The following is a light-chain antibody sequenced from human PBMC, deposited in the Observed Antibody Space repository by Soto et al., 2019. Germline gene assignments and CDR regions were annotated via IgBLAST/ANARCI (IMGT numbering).Light chain of an antibody. CDR2: ASS. V-gene: IGKV1D-12*01. CDR3: QQANSFRPLT. CDR1: QGISRW. Sequence: DIQMTQSPSSVSASVGDRVTITCRASQGISRWVAWYQQKPGKAPKLLIYASSTLQPGVPSRFSGTGSGTDFALTISSLQPEDFAIYYCQQANSFRPLTFGGGTKVEIK. J-gene: IGKJ4*01.